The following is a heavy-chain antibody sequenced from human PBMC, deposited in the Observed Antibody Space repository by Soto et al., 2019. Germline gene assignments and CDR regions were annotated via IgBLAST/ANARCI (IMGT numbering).Heavy chain of an antibody. V-gene: IGHV5-51*01. D-gene: IGHD3-10*01. CDR1: GYSFTSYW. CDR3: SQGKGTIHAEKSASTAYLQWSSLKASDTAMYYCARGAPGGNHDSWYYYYGMDV. CDR2: IYPGDSDT. J-gene: IGHJ6*02. Sequence: GESLKISCKGSGYSFTSYWIGWVRQMPGKGLEWMGIIYPGDSDTRYSPSFQGQVTISADKSISPAYLQWSSLTASNTRDRRPSQGKGTIHAEKSASTAYLQWSSLKASDTAMYYCARGAPGGNHDSWYYYYGMDVWGQGTTVTVSS.